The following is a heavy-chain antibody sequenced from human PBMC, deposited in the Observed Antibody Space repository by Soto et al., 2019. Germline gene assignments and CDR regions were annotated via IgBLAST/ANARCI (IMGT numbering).Heavy chain of an antibody. J-gene: IGHJ6*02. CDR1: GFSLSTSGMC. CDR2: IDWDDDK. V-gene: IGHV2-70*01. CDR3: ARFIAAAGTTQSYGMDG. Sequence: SGPPLVNPTQTLTLTCTFSGFSLSTSGMCVSWIRQPPGKALEWLALIDWDDDKYYSTSLKTRLTISKDTSKNQVVLTMTNMDPVDTATYYCARFIAAAGTTQSYGMDGWGQGTTVTVAS. D-gene: IGHD6-13*01.